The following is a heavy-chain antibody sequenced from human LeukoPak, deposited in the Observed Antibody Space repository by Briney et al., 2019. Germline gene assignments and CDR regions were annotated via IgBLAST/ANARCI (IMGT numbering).Heavy chain of an antibody. CDR3: AKDSGRFLEWPGFPY. V-gene: IGHV3-23*01. J-gene: IGHJ4*02. CDR2: ISCRGGSI. D-gene: IGHD3-3*01. CDR1: GFTFSTYG. Sequence: GGSLRLSCAGSGFTFSTYGMTWVRQAPGKGLEWVSAISCRGGSIYYADSVTGRFTISRDNSKNTLYLQMNSLRAEDTAVYYCAKDSGRFLEWPGFPYWGQGTLVTVSS.